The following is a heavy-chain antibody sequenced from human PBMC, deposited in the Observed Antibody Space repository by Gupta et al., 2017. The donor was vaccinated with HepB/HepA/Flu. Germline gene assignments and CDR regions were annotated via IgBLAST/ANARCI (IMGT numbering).Heavy chain of an antibody. Sequence: EVLLLESGGGMVQPGGSLRLSCEASGFTFSSYAMTWVRQAPGKGLEWVSDISGGGGGYTYYADSVKGRFTISRDNSKNTVFLQMNSLRPEDTALYFCAKDLLGGYDRPSDWGQGTLVTVSS. CDR3: AKDLLGGYDRPSD. CDR1: GFTFSSYA. CDR2: ISGGGGGYT. D-gene: IGHD5-12*01. J-gene: IGHJ4*02. V-gene: IGHV3-23*01.